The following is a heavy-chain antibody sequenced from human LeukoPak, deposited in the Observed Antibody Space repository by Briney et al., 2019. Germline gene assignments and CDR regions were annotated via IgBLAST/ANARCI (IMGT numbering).Heavy chain of an antibody. D-gene: IGHD1-7*01. J-gene: IGHJ3*02. Sequence: GGSLRLSCAASGFTFSDYYMGWIRQAPGKGLEWLSYISGTGTTIFYADSVKGRFTISRDNAKNSLDLQMNSLRAEDTAVYFCGRDFGLIGTKRSFDIWGQGTMVTVSS. CDR3: GRDFGLIGTKRSFDI. CDR2: ISGTGTTI. V-gene: IGHV3-11*01. CDR1: GFTFSDYY.